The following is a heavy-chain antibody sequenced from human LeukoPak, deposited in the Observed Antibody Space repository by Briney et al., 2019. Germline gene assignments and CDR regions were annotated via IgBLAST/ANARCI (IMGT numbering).Heavy chain of an antibody. D-gene: IGHD6-19*01. CDR2: ISSGSSYI. Sequence: GGSLRLSCAASGFTFSNYGMNWVRQAPGKGLEWVSSISSGSSYIYYADSVKGRFTISRDNAKNSLYLQMNSLRAEDTAVYYCARARTMYSSGWYQVVNFDYWGQGTLVTVSS. CDR3: ARARTMYSSGWYQVVNFDY. J-gene: IGHJ4*02. V-gene: IGHV3-21*01. CDR1: GFTFSNYG.